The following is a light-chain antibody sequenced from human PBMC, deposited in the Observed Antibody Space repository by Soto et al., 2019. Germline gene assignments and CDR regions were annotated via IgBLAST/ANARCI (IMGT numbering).Light chain of an antibody. CDR1: QGIRNE. V-gene: IGKV1-17*01. CDR2: AAS. CDR3: LQHNSYPHT. Sequence: DIQMTQSPSSLSASAGDRVTITCRASQGIRNELGWYQQKPGKAPKRLIYAASSLQSGVPSRFSGSGYGTEFTLTISSLQPEDFATYYCLQHNSYPHTFGGGTKVDIK. J-gene: IGKJ4*01.